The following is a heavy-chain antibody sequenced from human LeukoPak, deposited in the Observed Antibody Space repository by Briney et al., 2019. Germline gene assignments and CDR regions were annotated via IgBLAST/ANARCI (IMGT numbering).Heavy chain of an antibody. D-gene: IGHD6-13*01. V-gene: IGHV1-24*01. CDR3: AMGAIAAGTDLYYYYMDV. J-gene: IGHJ6*03. CDR2: FDPEDGET. CDR1: GYTLTELS. Sequence: ASVRVSCKVSGYTLTELSMHWVRQAPGKGLEWMGGFDPEDGETIYAQKFQGRVTMTEDTSTDTAYMELSSLSSEDTAVYYCAMGAIAAGTDLYYYYMDVWGKGTTVTVSS.